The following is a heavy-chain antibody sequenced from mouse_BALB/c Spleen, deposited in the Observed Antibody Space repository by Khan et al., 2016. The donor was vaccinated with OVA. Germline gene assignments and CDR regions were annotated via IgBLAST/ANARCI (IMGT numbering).Heavy chain of an antibody. V-gene: IGHV9-4*02. CDR1: GYTFTTAG. Sequence: QIQLVQSGPELKKPGETVRISCKASGYTFTTAGIQWVQKMPGKGLKWIGWINTHSGVPKYAEDFKGRFAFSLEISVNTAYLQITNLKNEDTGSYFCARVGAAYYRTDGGGIDYWGQGTSVTVSS. CDR2: INTHSGVP. J-gene: IGHJ4*01. D-gene: IGHD2-12*01. CDR3: ARVGAAYYRTDGGGIDY.